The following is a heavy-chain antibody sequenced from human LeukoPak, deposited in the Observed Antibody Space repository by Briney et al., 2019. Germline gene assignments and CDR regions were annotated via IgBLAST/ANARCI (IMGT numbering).Heavy chain of an antibody. Sequence: KSGGSLRLSCAASGFTFSDYYMSWIRQAPGKGLEWLSYMSSSGSIIWYADSVKGRFTISRDNAKNSLYLQMNSLRAEDTAVYYCANGYSYVRTYWGQGPLVTVSS. CDR3: ANGYSYVRTY. D-gene: IGHD5-18*01. CDR1: GFTFSDYY. CDR2: MSSSGSII. V-gene: IGHV3-11*01. J-gene: IGHJ4*02.